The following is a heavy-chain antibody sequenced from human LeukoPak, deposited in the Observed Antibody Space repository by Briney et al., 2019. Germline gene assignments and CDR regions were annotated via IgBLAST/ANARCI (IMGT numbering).Heavy chain of an antibody. CDR3: ARGTVVTRLPIDY. D-gene: IGHD4-23*01. CDR2: INAGNGNT. Sequence: ASVKVSCKASGYTFTNYAMHWVRQAPGQRLEWMGWINAGNGNTKYSQKFQGRVTITRDTSASTAYMELSSLRSEDTAVYYCARGTVVTRLPIDYWGQGTLVTVSS. J-gene: IGHJ4*02. V-gene: IGHV1-3*01. CDR1: GYTFTNYA.